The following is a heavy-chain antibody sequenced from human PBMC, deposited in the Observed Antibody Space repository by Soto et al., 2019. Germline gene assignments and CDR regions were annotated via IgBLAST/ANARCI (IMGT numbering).Heavy chain of an antibody. J-gene: IGHJ5*02. D-gene: IGHD5-18*01. CDR3: AREGGGGYSYGTPGNWFDP. CDR1: GGTFSSYA. CDR2: IIPIFGTA. Sequence: SVKVSCKASGGTFSSYAISWVRQAPGQGXEWMGGIIPIFGTANYAQKFQGRVTITADKSTSTAYMELSSLRSEDTAVYYCAREGGGGYSYGTPGNWFDPWGQGTLVTVSS. V-gene: IGHV1-69*06.